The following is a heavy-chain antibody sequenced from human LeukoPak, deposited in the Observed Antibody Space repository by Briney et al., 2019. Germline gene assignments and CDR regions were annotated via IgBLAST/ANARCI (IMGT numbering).Heavy chain of an antibody. Sequence: PGGSLRLSCAASGFNFASQWMHWVRQAPGKGLVWVSRINSDGRSTNYADSVKGRFTISRDNAKNTLYLQMNSLRAEDTAVYYCARASAAGIMLDSWGQGTLVTVSS. V-gene: IGHV3-74*01. D-gene: IGHD6-13*01. CDR2: INSDGRST. CDR1: GFNFASQW. CDR3: ARASAAGIMLDS. J-gene: IGHJ4*02.